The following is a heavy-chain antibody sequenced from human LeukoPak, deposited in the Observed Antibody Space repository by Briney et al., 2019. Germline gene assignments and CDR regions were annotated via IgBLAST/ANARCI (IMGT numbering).Heavy chain of an antibody. Sequence: GGSLRLSCAASGFTFSSYAMSWVRQAPGKGLEWVSAISGSGGSTYYADSVKGRFTISRDNSKNTLYLQMNSLRAEDTAVYYCAKIGYGSGSYYYYYYMDVWGKGTTVTVSS. CDR3: AKIGYGSGSYYYYYYMDV. J-gene: IGHJ6*03. D-gene: IGHD3-10*01. V-gene: IGHV3-23*01. CDR1: GFTFSSYA. CDR2: ISGSGGST.